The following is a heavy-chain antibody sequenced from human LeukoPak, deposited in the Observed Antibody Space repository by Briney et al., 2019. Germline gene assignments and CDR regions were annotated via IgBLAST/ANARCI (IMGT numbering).Heavy chain of an antibody. V-gene: IGHV3-30*04. Sequence: GGSLILSCAASGFTFSNYAMHWVRQAPGKGLEWVAVISYDGSNKYYADSVKGRFTISRDNSKNTLYLQMNSLRAEDTAVYYCAKDHGILLWFGESPFDPWGQGTLVTVSS. CDR3: AKDHGILLWFGESPFDP. D-gene: IGHD3-10*01. CDR2: ISYDGSNK. J-gene: IGHJ5*02. CDR1: GFTFSNYA.